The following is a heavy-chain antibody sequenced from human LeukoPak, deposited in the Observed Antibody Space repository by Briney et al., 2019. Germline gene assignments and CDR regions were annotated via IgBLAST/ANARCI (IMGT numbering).Heavy chain of an antibody. V-gene: IGHV3-30*18. Sequence: GGSLRLSCAASGFTFSSYGMHWVRQAPGKGLEWVALISYDGSNKYYVDSVKGRFTISRDNSKNTLYLQMNSLRAEDTAVYYCAKDRQRFIVGASGGLAGFDYWGLGTLVTVSS. D-gene: IGHD1-26*01. CDR2: ISYDGSNK. CDR3: AKDRQRFIVGASGGLAGFDY. J-gene: IGHJ4*02. CDR1: GFTFSSYG.